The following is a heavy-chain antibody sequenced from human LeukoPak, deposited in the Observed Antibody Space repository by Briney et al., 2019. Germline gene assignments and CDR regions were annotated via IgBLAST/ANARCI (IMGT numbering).Heavy chain of an antibody. D-gene: IGHD3-22*01. CDR3: AKAGDYYDSSGYLFGLDY. V-gene: IGHV3-23*01. J-gene: IGHJ4*02. Sequence: GGSLRLSCAASGFTFSSYAMSWVRQAPGKGLEWVSAISGSGGSTYYADSVKGRFTISRDNSKNTLYLQMNSLRAEDTAVYYCAKAGDYYDSSGYLFGLDYWGQGTLVTVPS. CDR1: GFTFSSYA. CDR2: ISGSGGST.